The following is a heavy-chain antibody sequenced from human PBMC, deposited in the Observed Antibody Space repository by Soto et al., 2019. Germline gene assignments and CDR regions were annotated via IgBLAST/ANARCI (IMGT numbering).Heavy chain of an antibody. J-gene: IGHJ5*02. Sequence: PSETLSLTCAVSGYSISSGYYWGWIRQPPGKGLEWIGSIYHSGSTSYNPSLKSRVTISVDTSKNQSSLKLSSVTAADTAVYYCARDGDSSCWYLYPEKYNWFDPWGQGTLVTVSS. CDR2: IYHSGST. CDR3: ARDGDSSCWYLYPEKYNWFDP. V-gene: IGHV4-38-2*02. CDR1: GYSISSGYY. D-gene: IGHD6-13*01.